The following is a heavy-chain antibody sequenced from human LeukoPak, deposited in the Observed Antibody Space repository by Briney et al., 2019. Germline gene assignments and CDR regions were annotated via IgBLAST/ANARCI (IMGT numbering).Heavy chain of an antibody. Sequence: ASMKVSCKASGYTFTGYYMHWVRQAPGQGLEWMGWINPNSGGTNYAQKFQGRVTMTRDTSISTAYMELSRLRSDDTAVYYCARVGAPKSDAFDIWGQGTMVTVSS. CDR2: INPNSGGT. D-gene: IGHD1-26*01. CDR1: GYTFTGYY. CDR3: ARVGAPKSDAFDI. J-gene: IGHJ3*02. V-gene: IGHV1-2*02.